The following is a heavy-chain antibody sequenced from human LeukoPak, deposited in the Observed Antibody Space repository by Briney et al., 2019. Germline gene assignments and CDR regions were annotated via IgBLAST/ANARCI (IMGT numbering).Heavy chain of an antibody. D-gene: IGHD3-22*01. CDR3: AKDLATTYYYNSSGLFDY. V-gene: IGHV3-23*01. CDR2: ISGSGGST. Sequence: GGSLRLSCAASGFTFSSYAMSWVRQAPGKGLEWVSAISGSGGSTYYADSVKGRFTISRDNSKNTLYLQMNSLRAEDTAVYYCAKDLATTYYYNSSGLFDYWGQGTLVTVSS. J-gene: IGHJ4*02. CDR1: GFTFSSYA.